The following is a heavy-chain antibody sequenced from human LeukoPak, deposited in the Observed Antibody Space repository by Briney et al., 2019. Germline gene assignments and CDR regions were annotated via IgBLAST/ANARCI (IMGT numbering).Heavy chain of an antibody. V-gene: IGHV3-30-3*01. CDR1: GFTFSSYA. CDR3: AKSPRQRGDSGGYFDY. D-gene: IGHD3-10*01. J-gene: IGHJ4*02. CDR2: ISYDGSNK. Sequence: GGSLRLSCAASGFTFSSYAMHWVRQAPGKGLEWVAVISYDGSNKYYADSVKGRFTISRDNSKNTLYLQMNSLRAEDTAVYYCAKSPRQRGDSGGYFDYWGQGTLVTVSS.